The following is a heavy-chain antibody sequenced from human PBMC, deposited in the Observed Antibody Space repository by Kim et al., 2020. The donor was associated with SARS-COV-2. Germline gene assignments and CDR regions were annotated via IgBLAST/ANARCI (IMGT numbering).Heavy chain of an antibody. D-gene: IGHD2-15*01. CDR2: ITPSGGTT. CDR1: GYTFSKYY. Sequence: ASVKVSCKASGYTFSKYYINWVRQAPGQGLERMGIITPSGGTTRYAQRFQGRVSLTRETSTDTVYMEMSSVRSEDTAVYYCAGRGDPLVVVAGTDGFAVWGQGTIVPVS. CDR3: AGRGDPLVVVAGTDGFAV. J-gene: IGHJ3*01. V-gene: IGHV1-46*01.